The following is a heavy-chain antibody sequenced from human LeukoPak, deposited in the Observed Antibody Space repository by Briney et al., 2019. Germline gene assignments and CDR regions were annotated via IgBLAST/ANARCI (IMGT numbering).Heavy chain of an antibody. Sequence: GASLKISCKGSGYSFTSYWIGWVRQMPGKGLEWMGIIYPGDSDTRYSPSFQGQVTISADKSISTAYLQWSSLKASDTAMYYCARTCVMITFGGVIVPCSSFDYWGQGTLVTVSS. V-gene: IGHV5-51*01. CDR2: IYPGDSDT. CDR1: GYSFTSYW. D-gene: IGHD3-16*02. CDR3: ARTCVMITFGGVIVPCSSFDY. J-gene: IGHJ4*02.